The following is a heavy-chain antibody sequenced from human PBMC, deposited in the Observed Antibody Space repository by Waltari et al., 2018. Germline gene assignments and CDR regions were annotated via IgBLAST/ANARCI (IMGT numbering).Heavy chain of an antibody. V-gene: IGHV1-24*01. J-gene: IGHJ4*02. Sequence: QVQLVQSGAEVKKPGASVKVSCKVSGYTLTELSMHWVRQAPGKGLEWMGGFDPEDGETIYAQKCQGRVTMTEATSTDTAYMELSSVTAADTAGYYCAREYALDYWGQGTLVTVSS. CDR1: GYTLTELS. CDR2: FDPEDGET. D-gene: IGHD2-2*01. CDR3: AREYALDY.